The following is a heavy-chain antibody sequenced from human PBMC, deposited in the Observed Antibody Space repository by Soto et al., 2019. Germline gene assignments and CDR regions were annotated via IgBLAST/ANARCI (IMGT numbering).Heavy chain of an antibody. D-gene: IGHD4-17*01. CDR3: ARVAVTTYYFDY. CDR1: GFTFTSYW. J-gene: IGHJ4*01. Sequence: EVQLVESGGDLVQPGGSLRLSCAASGFTFTSYWMHWVRQSPGKGLVWGSRINPDGSRTSYADYVKGRFTISRDNAKNTLYLQMNSLGADDTAVYYCARVAVTTYYFDYWGHGTLVTVSS. CDR2: INPDGSRT. V-gene: IGHV3-74*01.